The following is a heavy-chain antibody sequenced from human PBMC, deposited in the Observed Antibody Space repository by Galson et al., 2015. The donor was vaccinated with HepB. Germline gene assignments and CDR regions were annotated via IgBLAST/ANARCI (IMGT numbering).Heavy chain of an antibody. CDR3: TTSSGGYYRKKNPHHDAFDI. CDR2: IKSKTDGGTT. CDR1: GFTFSNAW. V-gene: IGHV3-15*01. Sequence: SLRLSCAASGFTFSNAWMSWVRQAPGKGLEWVGRIKSKTDGGTTDYAAPVKGRFTISRDDSKNTLYLQMNSLKTEDTAVYYCTTSSGGYYRKKNPHHDAFDIWGQGTMVTVSS. D-gene: IGHD6-25*01. J-gene: IGHJ3*02.